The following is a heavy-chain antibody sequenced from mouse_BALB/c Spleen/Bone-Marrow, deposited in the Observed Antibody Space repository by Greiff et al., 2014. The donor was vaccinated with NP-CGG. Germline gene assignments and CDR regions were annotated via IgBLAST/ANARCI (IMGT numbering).Heavy chain of an antibody. CDR2: IHPGSGGT. V-gene: IGHV1-15*01. CDR1: GYTFTDYE. J-gene: IGHJ4*01. D-gene: IGHD2-4*01. Sequence: VQGVESGAGLVRPGASVKLSCKALGYTFTDYEMHWVKQTPEHGLEWIGAIHPGSGGTAYNQKFKGKATLTADKSSSTAYMELSSLTPEDSAVYYCTRGGLRHYAMDYWGQGTSVTVSS. CDR3: TRGGLRHYAMDY.